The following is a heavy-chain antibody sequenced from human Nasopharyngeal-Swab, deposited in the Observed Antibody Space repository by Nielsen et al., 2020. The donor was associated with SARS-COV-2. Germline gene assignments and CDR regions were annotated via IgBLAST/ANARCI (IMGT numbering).Heavy chain of an antibody. CDR2: IYYSGST. Sequence: WIRQPPGKGLEWIGYIYYSGSTNYNPSLKSRVTISVDTSKNQFSLKLSSVTAADTAVYYCARGGYDILTGSEGVDVRGKGTTVTVSS. D-gene: IGHD3-9*01. J-gene: IGHJ6*04. CDR3: ARGGYDILTGSEGVDV. V-gene: IGHV4-61*06.